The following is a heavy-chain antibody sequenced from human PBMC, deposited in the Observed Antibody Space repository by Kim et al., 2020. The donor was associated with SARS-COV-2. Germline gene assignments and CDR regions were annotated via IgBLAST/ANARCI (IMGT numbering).Heavy chain of an antibody. CDR3: ARDFGGIPLGAFDI. J-gene: IGHJ3*02. Sequence: ADSVKSRFTISRDNAKNSLYLQMNSLRDEDTAVYYCARDFGGIPLGAFDIWGQGTMVTVSS. D-gene: IGHD1-26*01. V-gene: IGHV3-48*02.